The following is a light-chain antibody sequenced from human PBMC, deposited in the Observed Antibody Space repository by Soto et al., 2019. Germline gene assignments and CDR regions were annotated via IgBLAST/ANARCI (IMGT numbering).Light chain of an antibody. CDR1: QSISDY. Sequence: DIQMTQSPSTLSASVGDRVIITCRASQSISDYLAWYQQKPGKAHKLLIYDASNLESGVQSTFSGSGSGTEFTLTIRSLQPDDFATYYCQQYNSPPWTFGQGTKV. J-gene: IGKJ1*01. CDR2: DAS. V-gene: IGKV1-5*01. CDR3: QQYNSPPWT.